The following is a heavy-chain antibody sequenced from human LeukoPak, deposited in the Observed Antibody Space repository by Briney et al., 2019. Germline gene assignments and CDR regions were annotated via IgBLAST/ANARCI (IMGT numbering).Heavy chain of an antibody. CDR2: ISTYGGST. J-gene: IGHJ4*02. CDR1: GFTFNSYT. V-gene: IGHV3-64D*06. D-gene: IGHD6-6*01. CDR3: VKDHHRLYSSSSGGEFDC. Sequence: GGSLRLSCSGSGFTFNSYTMNWVRQAPGRGLEFVSGISTYGGSTYYADSVKDRFIISRDNFKNTLYLQMNGLRTEDTAVYYCVKDHHRLYSSSSGGEFDCWGQGTLVTVSS.